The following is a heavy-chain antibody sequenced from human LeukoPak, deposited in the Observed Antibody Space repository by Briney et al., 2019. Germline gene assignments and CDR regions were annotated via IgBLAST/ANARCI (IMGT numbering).Heavy chain of an antibody. CDR1: GYNFSNYW. J-gene: IGHJ3*02. CDR2: IYPADSDT. CDR3: AIRGTGDLLGAFDI. Sequence: GESLKISCKGSGYNFSNYWIGWVRQMPGKGLEWMGIIYPADSDTRYRPSFRGQVTTSADKSITTAYLQWSSLKASDSAVYYRAIRGTGDLLGAFDIWGQGTMVTVSS. V-gene: IGHV5-51*01. D-gene: IGHD7-27*01.